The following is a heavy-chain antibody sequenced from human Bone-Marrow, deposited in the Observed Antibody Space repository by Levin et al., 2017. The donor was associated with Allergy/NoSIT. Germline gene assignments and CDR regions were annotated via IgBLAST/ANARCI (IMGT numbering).Heavy chain of an antibody. CDR2: IKTDGRTT. J-gene: IGHJ4*02. CDR3: ATGLISAYEY. D-gene: IGHD3-16*01. CDR1: GIPSRNFW. V-gene: IGHV3-74*01. Sequence: GGSLRLSCAASGIPSRNFWMHWVRQAPGKGLVWVSLIKTDGRTTTYADSVRGRFTISRDNAKNTLYLQMNSLRAEDTAVYYCATGLISAYEYWGQGTLVSVS.